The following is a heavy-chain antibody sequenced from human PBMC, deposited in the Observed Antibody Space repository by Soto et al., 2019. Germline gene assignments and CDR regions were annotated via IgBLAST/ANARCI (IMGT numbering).Heavy chain of an antibody. CDR1: GFTFSSYA. CDR2: ISGSGGST. D-gene: IGHD3-10*01. J-gene: IGHJ6*02. Sequence: EVQLLESGGGLVQPGGSLRLSCAASGFTFSSYAMSWVRQAPGKGLEWVSAISGSGGSTYYADSVKGRFTISRDNSKNTLSLQMNSLRAEDTAVYYCSKGRVWFGAGMDVWGQGTTVTVSS. CDR3: SKGRVWFGAGMDV. V-gene: IGHV3-23*01.